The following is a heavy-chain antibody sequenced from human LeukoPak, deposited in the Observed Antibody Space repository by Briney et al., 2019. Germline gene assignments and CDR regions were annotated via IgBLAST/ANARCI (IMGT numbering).Heavy chain of an antibody. J-gene: IGHJ4*02. D-gene: IGHD3-3*01. CDR1: GGSISSGSYY. Sequence: SQTLSLTCTVSGGSISSGSYYWSWIRQPAGKGLEWIGRIYTSGSTNYNPSLKSRVTISVDTSKNQFSLKLSSVTAADTAVYYCARVTPFTIFGVDHWGQGTLVTVSS. CDR3: ARVTPFTIFGVDH. V-gene: IGHV4-61*02. CDR2: IYTSGST.